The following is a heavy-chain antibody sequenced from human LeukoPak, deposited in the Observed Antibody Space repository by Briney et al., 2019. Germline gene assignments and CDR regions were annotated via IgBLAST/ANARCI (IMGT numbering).Heavy chain of an antibody. D-gene: IGHD5-18*01. V-gene: IGHV3-53*05. CDR3: ARDTRRSGYSYGYAFDI. CDR1: GFTVSSNY. J-gene: IGHJ3*02. Sequence: PGGSLRLSCAASGFTVSSNYMSWVRQAPGKGLKWVSVIYSGGSTYYADSVKGRFTISRDNSKNTLYLQMNSLRAEDTAVYYCARDTRRSGYSYGYAFDIWGQGTMVTVSS. CDR2: IYSGGST.